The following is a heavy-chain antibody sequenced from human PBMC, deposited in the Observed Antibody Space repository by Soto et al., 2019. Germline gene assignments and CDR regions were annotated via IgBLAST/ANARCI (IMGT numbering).Heavy chain of an antibody. Sequence: EVQLVESGGGLVKPGGSLRLSCAASGFTFSSYSMNWVRQAPGKGLEWVSSISSSSSYIYYADSVKGRFTISRDNAKNSLYLQINSLRAEDTAVYYCARGSDSSGYYPDAFDIWGQGTMVTVSS. J-gene: IGHJ3*02. CDR2: ISSSSSYI. D-gene: IGHD3-22*01. V-gene: IGHV3-21*01. CDR3: ARGSDSSGYYPDAFDI. CDR1: GFTFSSYS.